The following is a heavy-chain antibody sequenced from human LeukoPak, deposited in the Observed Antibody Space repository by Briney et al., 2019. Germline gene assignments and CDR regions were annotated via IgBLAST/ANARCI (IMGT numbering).Heavy chain of an antibody. J-gene: IGHJ6*03. CDR1: GFTFSSYG. CDR2: ISYDGSNK. V-gene: IGHV3-30*18. Sequence: GGSLRLSCAASGFTFSSYGMHWVRQAPGKGLEWVAVISYDGSNKYYADSVKGRFTISRDNSKNTLYLQMNSLRAEDTAVYYCAKAACYSCYYYYYMDVWGKGTTVTVSS. CDR3: AKAACYSCYYYYYMDV. D-gene: IGHD2-15*01.